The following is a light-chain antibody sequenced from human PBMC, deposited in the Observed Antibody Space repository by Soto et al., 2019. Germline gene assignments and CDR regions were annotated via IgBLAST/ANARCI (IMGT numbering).Light chain of an antibody. J-gene: IGKJ5*01. V-gene: IGKV3-15*01. CDR1: QSVSSN. CDR3: QQYNNWPPT. Sequence: EIVMTLSPATLSVSPGERATLSCRASQSVSSNLAWYQQKPGQAPRLLIYGASTRATGIPARFSGSRSGTEFTLTISSLQYEDFAVYYCQQYNNWPPTCGQGTRLEIK. CDR2: GAS.